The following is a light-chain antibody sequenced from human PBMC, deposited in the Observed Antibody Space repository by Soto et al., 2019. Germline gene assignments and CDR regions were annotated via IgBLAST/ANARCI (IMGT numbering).Light chain of an antibody. CDR3: KSYTSRSTYV. Sequence: QSALTQPASVSGSPGQSSTISCTGTSSDVGGYNSVSWYQHHPGKAPKLMIYDVSNRSSGVSSRFSGSKSDNTASLTISGLQAEDEADYYCKSYTSRSTYVFGTGTKLTVL. J-gene: IGLJ1*01. CDR2: DVS. CDR1: SSDVGGYNS. V-gene: IGLV2-14*03.